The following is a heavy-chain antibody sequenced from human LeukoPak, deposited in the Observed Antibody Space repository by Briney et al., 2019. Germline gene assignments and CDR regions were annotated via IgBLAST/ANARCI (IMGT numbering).Heavy chain of an antibody. D-gene: IGHD5-24*01. J-gene: IGHJ4*02. CDR1: GGSISSSSYY. Sequence: PSETLSLTCTVSGGSISSSSYYWGWIRQPPGKGLEWIGSIYYSGSTYYNPSLKSRVTISVDTSKKQFSLKLSSVTAADTAVYYCASTTLLRDVLQVDWGQGTLVTVSS. CDR2: IYYSGST. CDR3: ASTTLLRDVLQVD. V-gene: IGHV4-39*07.